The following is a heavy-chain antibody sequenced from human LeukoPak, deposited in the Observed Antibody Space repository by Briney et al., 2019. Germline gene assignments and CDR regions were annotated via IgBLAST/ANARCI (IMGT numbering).Heavy chain of an antibody. CDR1: GGSFSGYY. D-gene: IGHD4-17*01. V-gene: IGHV4-59*10. CDR2: IYTSGST. Sequence: SETLSLTCAVYGGSFSGYYWSWIRQPAGKGLEWIGRIYTSGSTNYNPSLKSRVTMSVDTSKNQFSLKLSSVTAADTAVYYCARLRDRDRLFDYWGQGTLVTVSS. CDR3: ARLRDRDRLFDY. J-gene: IGHJ4*02.